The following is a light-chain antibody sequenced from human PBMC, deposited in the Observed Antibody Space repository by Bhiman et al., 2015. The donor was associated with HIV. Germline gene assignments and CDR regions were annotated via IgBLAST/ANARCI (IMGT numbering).Light chain of an antibody. J-gene: IGLJ3*02. Sequence: NFMLTQPHFVSESPGKTVTISCTRSSGSIASNYVQWYQQRPGSSPTTVIYEDNQRPSGVPDRFSGSIDSSSNSASLTISGLKTEDEADYYCQSYDSNNKGVFGGGTKLTVL. CDR3: QSYDSNNKGV. CDR2: EDN. CDR1: SGSIASNY. V-gene: IGLV6-57*01.